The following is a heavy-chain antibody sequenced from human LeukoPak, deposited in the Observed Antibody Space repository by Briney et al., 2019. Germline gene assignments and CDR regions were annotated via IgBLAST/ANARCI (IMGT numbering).Heavy chain of an antibody. V-gene: IGHV1-18*01. CDR1: GYTFTSYG. CDR2: ISAYNGNT. CDR3: ARVRFYSMIVPNWFDP. D-gene: IGHD3-22*01. Sequence: ASVKVSCKASGYTFTSYGISWVRQAPGQGLEWMGWISAYNGNTNYAQKLQGRVTMTTDTSTSTAYMELRSLRSDDTAVYYCARVRFYSMIVPNWFDPWGQGTLVTVSS. J-gene: IGHJ5*02.